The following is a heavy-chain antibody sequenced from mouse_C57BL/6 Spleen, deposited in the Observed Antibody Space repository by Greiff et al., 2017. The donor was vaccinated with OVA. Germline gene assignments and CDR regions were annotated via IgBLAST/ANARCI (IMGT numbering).Heavy chain of an antibody. D-gene: IGHD2-5*01. Sequence: QVQLQQSGPELVKPGASVKISCKASGYAFSSSWMNWVKQRPGKGLEWIGRIYPGDGDTNYNGKFKGKATLTADKSSSTAYMQLSSLTSEDSAVDFCARKSNYNYAMDYWGQGTSVTVSS. J-gene: IGHJ4*01. CDR1: GYAFSSSW. CDR2: IYPGDGDT. V-gene: IGHV1-82*01. CDR3: ARKSNYNYAMDY.